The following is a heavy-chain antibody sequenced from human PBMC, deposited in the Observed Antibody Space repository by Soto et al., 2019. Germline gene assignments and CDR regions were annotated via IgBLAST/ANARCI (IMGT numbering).Heavy chain of an antibody. CDR1: GGSFSDHY. J-gene: IGHJ5*02. V-gene: IGHV4-34*01. CDR3: ARQGRWGFLSARTWFDP. D-gene: IGHD2-21*01. CDR2: INYIGST. Sequence: QVQLQQWGAGLLKPSETLSLTCAVYGGSFSDHYWSWIRQPPEKGLEWIGNINYIGSTTYNPSLKSRVTISVETSKNQVSLKLSSVTAADTAVYYCARQGRWGFLSARTWFDPWGQGTLVTVSS.